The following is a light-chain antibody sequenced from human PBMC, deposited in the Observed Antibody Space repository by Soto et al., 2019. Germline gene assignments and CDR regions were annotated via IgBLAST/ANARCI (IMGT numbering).Light chain of an antibody. V-gene: IGLV1-44*01. CDR3: AAWDDSLNGWV. CDR1: SPNIGSNT. CDR2: SNN. Sequence: QSVLTQPPSASGTPGQRVPTPCSGSSPNIGSNTVNWYQQPPGTAPKLLIYSNNQRPSGVPDRFSGSKSGTSASLAISGLQSEDEADYYCAAWDDSLNGWVFGGGTKLTVL. J-gene: IGLJ3*02.